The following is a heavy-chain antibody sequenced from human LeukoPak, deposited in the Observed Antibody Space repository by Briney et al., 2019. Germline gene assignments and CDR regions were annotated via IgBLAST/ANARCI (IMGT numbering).Heavy chain of an antibody. J-gene: IGHJ6*03. Sequence: SETLSLTCTVSGGSISSYYWSWIRQPPGKGLEWIGYIYYSGSTNYNPSLKSRVTISVDTSKNQFSLKLSSVTAADTAVYYCARDRPWTSDDYYMDVWGKGTTVTVSS. CDR3: ARDRPWTSDDYYMDV. V-gene: IGHV4-59*01. CDR2: IYYSGST. CDR1: GGSISSYY. D-gene: IGHD1-1*01.